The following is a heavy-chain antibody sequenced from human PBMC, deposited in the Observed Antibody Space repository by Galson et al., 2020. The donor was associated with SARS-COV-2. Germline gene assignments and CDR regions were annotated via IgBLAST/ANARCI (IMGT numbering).Heavy chain of an antibody. D-gene: IGHD3-9*01. CDR2: SHHSGKI. CDR1: GGSVTSRSYF. V-gene: IGHV4-39*01. J-gene: IGHJ5*02. CDR3: ARQSIAIELWLEGGDWFDP. Sequence: SETLSLTCFVSGGSVTSRSYFWAWIRQPPGKGLEWIGSSHHSGKINYTPSLKSRATISVDTSKNQFSLRLNPVTAADTAVYYCARQSIAIELWLEGGDWFDPWGQGTLVTVSS.